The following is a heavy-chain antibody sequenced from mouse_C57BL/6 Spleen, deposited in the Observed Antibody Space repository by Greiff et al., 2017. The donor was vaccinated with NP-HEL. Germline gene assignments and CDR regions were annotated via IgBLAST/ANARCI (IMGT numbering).Heavy chain of an antibody. Sequence: QVQLKESGPELVKPGASVKLSCKASGYTFTSYDINWVKQRPGQGLEWIGWIYPRDGSTKYNEKLKGKATLTVDTSSSTAYMELHSLTSEDSAVYFCASSIEYWGQGTTLTVSS. CDR3: ASSIEY. CDR2: IYPRDGST. J-gene: IGHJ2*01. V-gene: IGHV1-85*01. CDR1: GYTFTSYD.